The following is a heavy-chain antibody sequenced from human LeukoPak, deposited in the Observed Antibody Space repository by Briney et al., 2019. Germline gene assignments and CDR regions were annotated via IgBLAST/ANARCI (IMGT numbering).Heavy chain of an antibody. V-gene: IGHV3-48*04. CDR1: GFTFSSYS. CDR3: ARQLDGSSGWYGF. CDR2: ISSPSSTI. D-gene: IGHD6-19*01. J-gene: IGHJ4*02. Sequence: QTGGSLRLSCAASGFTFSSYSMNWVRQAPGKGLEWVSYISSPSSTIYYADSVKGRFTISRDNAKNSLYLQMNSLRVEDTALYYCARQLDGSSGWYGFWGQGTLVTVSS.